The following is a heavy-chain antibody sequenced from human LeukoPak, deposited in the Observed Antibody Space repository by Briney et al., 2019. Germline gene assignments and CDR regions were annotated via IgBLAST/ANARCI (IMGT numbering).Heavy chain of an antibody. J-gene: IGHJ4*02. V-gene: IGHV3-33*01. CDR3: ARDPHYDILTGYSYFFDY. CDR2: IWYDGSNK. Sequence: GMSLRLSCAASGFTFSSYGMEWVRQAPGKGLEWLTVIWYDGSNKYYADSVKGRFTISRDNSKNTLYLQMNSLRAEDTAVYYCARDPHYDILTGYSYFFDYWGQGTLVTVSS. D-gene: IGHD3-9*01. CDR1: GFTFSSYG.